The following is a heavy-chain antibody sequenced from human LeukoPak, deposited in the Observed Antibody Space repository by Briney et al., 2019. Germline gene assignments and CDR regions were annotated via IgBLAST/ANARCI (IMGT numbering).Heavy chain of an antibody. J-gene: IGHJ4*02. D-gene: IGHD6-19*01. Sequence: SVKVSCKASGGTFSSYAISWVRQAPGQGLEWMGRIILILGIANYAQKFQGRVTITADKSTSTAYMELSSLRSEDTAVYYCARDRGYSSGWYYFDYWGQGTLVTVSS. CDR3: ARDRGYSSGWYYFDY. CDR2: IILILGIA. V-gene: IGHV1-69*04. CDR1: GGTFSSYA.